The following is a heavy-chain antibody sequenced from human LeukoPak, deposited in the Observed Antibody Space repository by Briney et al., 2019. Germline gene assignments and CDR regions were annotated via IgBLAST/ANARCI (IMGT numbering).Heavy chain of an antibody. J-gene: IGHJ4*02. CDR2: ITNSSGTI. CDR3: ARVAPGHDIGRGYFDY. Sequence: WGSLRLSCAASGFTFSIYSMNWVRQAPGKGLEWISYITNSSGTIYYTDSVKGRFTISRDNAKNSLYLQMSSLRAEDTAVYYCARVAPGHDIGRGYFDYWGQGTLVTDS. D-gene: IGHD2-21*01. V-gene: IGHV3-48*01. CDR1: GFTFSIYS.